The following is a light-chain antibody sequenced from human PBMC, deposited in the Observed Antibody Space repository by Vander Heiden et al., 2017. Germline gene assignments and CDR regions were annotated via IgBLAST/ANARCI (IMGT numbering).Light chain of an antibody. Sequence: LLPQPPSVSGAPRQRVTISCTGSSSNIGAGYDVHWYQQLPGTAPKLLIYGNSNRPSGVPDRFSGSKFGTSASLAITGLQAEDEADYYCQSYDSSLSGSVFGGGTKLTVL. CDR3: QSYDSSLSGSV. J-gene: IGLJ3*02. CDR1: SSNIGAGYD. CDR2: GNS. V-gene: IGLV1-40*01.